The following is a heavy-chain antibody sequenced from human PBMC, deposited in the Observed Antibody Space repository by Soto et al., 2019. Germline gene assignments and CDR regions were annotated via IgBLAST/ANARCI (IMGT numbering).Heavy chain of an antibody. J-gene: IGHJ6*02. Sequence: EVQLVESGGGLVQPGGSLRLSCAASGFTFSSYWMHWVRQAPGKGLVWVSRINSDGSSTSYADSVKGRFTISRDNAKNTLYLQMNSLRAEDTAGYYCARESSGGSWYYYYGMDVWGQGTTVTVSS. CDR2: INSDGSST. CDR1: GFTFSSYW. V-gene: IGHV3-74*01. D-gene: IGHD2-15*01. CDR3: ARESSGGSWYYYYGMDV.